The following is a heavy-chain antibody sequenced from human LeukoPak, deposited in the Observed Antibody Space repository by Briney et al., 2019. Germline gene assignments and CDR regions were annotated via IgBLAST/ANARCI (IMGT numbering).Heavy chain of an antibody. CDR1: GYTFTSYA. Sequence: ASVKVSCKASGYTFTSYAMNWVRQAPGQGLEWMGWIHTNTGNPTYAQGLTGRFVFSLDTSVSTAYLQISSLKASDTAMYYCARGYYYFDYWGLGTLVTVSS. V-gene: IGHV7-4-1*02. D-gene: IGHD3-22*01. J-gene: IGHJ4*02. CDR3: ARGYYYFDY. CDR2: IHTNTGNP.